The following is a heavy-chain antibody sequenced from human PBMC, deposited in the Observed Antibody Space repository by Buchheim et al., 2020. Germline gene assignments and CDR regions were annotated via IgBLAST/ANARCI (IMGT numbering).Heavy chain of an antibody. J-gene: IGHJ4*02. CDR3: ARQSASRYCTNGVCYSFDY. V-gene: IGHV3-66*04. D-gene: IGHD2-8*01. Sequence: EVQLVESGGGLVQPGGSLRLSCAASGFTVSSNYMSWVRQAPGKGLEWVSVIYSGGSTHYADSVKGRFTISRDNSKKTLYLQMNSLRAEDTAVYYCARQSASRYCTNGVCYSFDYWGQGTL. CDR1: GFTVSSNY. CDR2: IYSGGST.